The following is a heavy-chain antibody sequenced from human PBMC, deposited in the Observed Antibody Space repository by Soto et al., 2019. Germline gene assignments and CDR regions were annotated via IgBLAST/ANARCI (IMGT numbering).Heavy chain of an antibody. CDR1: GYSFTSYW. V-gene: IGHV5-51*01. CDR2: IYPGDSDT. Sequence: GESLKISCKGSGYSFTSYWIGWVRQMPGKGLEWMGIIYPGDSDTRYSPSFQGQVTISADKSISTAYLQWSSLKASDTAMYYCASPSIAARPDDYYYGMDVWGHGTTVTVSS. CDR3: ASPSIAARPDDYYYGMDV. D-gene: IGHD6-6*01. J-gene: IGHJ6*02.